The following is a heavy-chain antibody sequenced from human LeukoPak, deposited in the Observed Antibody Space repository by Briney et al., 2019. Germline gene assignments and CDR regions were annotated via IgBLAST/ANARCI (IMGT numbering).Heavy chain of an antibody. CDR2: IYYSGTT. Sequence: SETLSLTCTVSGGSISHYYWSWIRQPPGKGLECSGYIYYSGTTNYNPSFKSRVTISVDTSKNQFSMKLNSVTAADTAVYYCAREDPQTKVPEGMDVWGQGTTVTVSS. J-gene: IGHJ6*02. CDR1: GGSISHYY. CDR3: AREDPQTKVPEGMDV. D-gene: IGHD4/OR15-4a*01. V-gene: IGHV4-59*01.